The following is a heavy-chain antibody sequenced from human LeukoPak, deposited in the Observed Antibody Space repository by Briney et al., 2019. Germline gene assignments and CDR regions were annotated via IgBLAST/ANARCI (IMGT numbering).Heavy chain of an antibody. CDR2: IMPLFGTA. V-gene: IGHV1-69*05. D-gene: IGHD2-21*02. CDR3: ARDVHGDFGSGWFDP. Sequence: SVKVSCKTSGGTFNNSAISWVRQAPGQGLEWLGGIMPLFGTAGYAQKFQGRDTITKDESTRTVYLELTSLTSDDTAVYYCARDVHGDFGSGWFDPWGQGTLVSVSS. J-gene: IGHJ5*02. CDR1: GGTFNNSA.